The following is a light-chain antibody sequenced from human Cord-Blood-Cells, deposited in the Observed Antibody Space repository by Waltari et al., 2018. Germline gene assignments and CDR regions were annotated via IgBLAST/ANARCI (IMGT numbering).Light chain of an antibody. V-gene: IGKV4-1*01. CDR3: QQYYSTPLYS. Sequence: DIVMTQYPDSLAVSLGERVTINCKSSQSVLYSSNNKNYLAWYQQKPGQPPKLLIYWASTRESGVPDRFSGSGSGTDFTLTISSLQAEDVAVYYCQQYYSTPLYSFGQGTKLEIK. J-gene: IGKJ2*03. CDR2: WAS. CDR1: QSVLYSSNNKNY.